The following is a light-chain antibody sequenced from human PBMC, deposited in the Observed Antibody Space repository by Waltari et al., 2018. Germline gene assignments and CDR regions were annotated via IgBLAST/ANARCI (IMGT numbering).Light chain of an antibody. CDR3: QVWDISSDHHVL. V-gene: IGLV3-21*02. J-gene: IGLJ2*01. CDR2: GNS. CDR1: NIGTVL. Sequence: SYDLTQPPSVSVSPGQTARITRGGYNIGTVLVHWYRQKPPQAPVLVIHGNSERPSGIPERFSGSKSGTTATLTISGVEAGDEADYYCQVWDISSDHHVLFGGGTRLTVL.